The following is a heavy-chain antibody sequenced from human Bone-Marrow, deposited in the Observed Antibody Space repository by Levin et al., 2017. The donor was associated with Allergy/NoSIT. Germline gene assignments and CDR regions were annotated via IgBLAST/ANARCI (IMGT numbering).Heavy chain of an antibody. V-gene: IGHV4-34*01. CDR2: INHSGST. D-gene: IGHD3-10*01. CDR1: GGSFSGYY. CDR3: ARGGSEVRGSTIDY. Sequence: ESLKISCAVYGGSFSGYYWSWIRQPPGKGLEWIGEINHSGSTNYNPSLKSRVTISVDTSKNQFSLKLSSVTAADTAVYYCARGGSEVRGSTIDYWGQGTLVTVSS. J-gene: IGHJ4*02.